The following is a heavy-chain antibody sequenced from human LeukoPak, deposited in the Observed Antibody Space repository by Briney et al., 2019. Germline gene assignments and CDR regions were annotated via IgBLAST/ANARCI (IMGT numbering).Heavy chain of an antibody. CDR2: ISFTGNT. CDR3: ARSPPGWYYDNSGQYYFDT. CDR1: GGSISGYY. D-gene: IGHD3-22*01. J-gene: IGHJ4*02. V-gene: IGHV4-59*08. Sequence: PSDTLSLTCTVSGGSISGYYWSWIRQSPGKRLEWIAYISFTGNTNYNPSLKSRVTISLDTSKTHFSLTLSSLTAADTAVYYCARSPPGWYYDNSGQYYFDTWGQGALVTVSS.